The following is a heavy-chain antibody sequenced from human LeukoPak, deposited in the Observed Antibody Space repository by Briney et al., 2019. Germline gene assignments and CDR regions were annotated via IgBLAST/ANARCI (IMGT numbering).Heavy chain of an antibody. J-gene: IGHJ4*02. CDR3: ARLRGDYGSGSYPTIDY. CDR1: GFTFSSYA. V-gene: IGHV4-39*01. Sequence: GSLRLSCAASGFTFSSYAMSWVRQAPGKGLEWIGSIYYSGSTYYNPSLKSRVTISVDTSKNQFSLKLSSVTAADTAVYYCARLRGDYGSGSYPTIDYWGQGTLVTVSS. CDR2: IYYSGST. D-gene: IGHD3-10*01.